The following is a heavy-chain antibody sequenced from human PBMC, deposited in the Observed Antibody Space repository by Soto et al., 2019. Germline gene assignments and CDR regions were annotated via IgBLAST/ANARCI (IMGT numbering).Heavy chain of an antibody. CDR2: IYHSGST. D-gene: IGHD5-18*01. V-gene: IGHV4-30-2*01. J-gene: IGHJ4*02. Sequence: PSETLSLTCTVSGGSVSSGSYYWSWIRQPPGKGLEWIGYIYHSGSTNYNPSLKSRVTISVDRSKNQFSLKLSSVTAADTAVYYCARAPRGYSYGRGFDYWGQGTLVTVPQ. CDR3: ARAPRGYSYGRGFDY. CDR1: GGSVSSGSYY.